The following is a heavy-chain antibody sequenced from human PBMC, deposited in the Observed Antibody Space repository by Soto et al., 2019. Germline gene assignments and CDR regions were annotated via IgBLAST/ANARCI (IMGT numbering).Heavy chain of an antibody. J-gene: IGHJ6*04. V-gene: IGHV1-69*12. Sequence: QVQLVQSGAEVKKPGSSVKVSCKASGGTFSSYAISWVRQAPGQGLEWMGGIIPIFRTADYGQKFQGRVTITADACTVTAYMELSSLRSEDTAVYYCSSVETQRYYYGMHVWGEGTTVTVSS. CDR3: SSVETQRYYYGMHV. CDR2: IIPIFRTA. D-gene: IGHD2-15*01. CDR1: GGTFSSYA.